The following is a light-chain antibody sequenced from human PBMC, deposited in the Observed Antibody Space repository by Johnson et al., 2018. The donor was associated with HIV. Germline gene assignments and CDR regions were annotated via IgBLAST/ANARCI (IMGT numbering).Light chain of an antibody. CDR1: SSNIGNNY. Sequence: HSVLTQPPSVSAAPGQKVTISCSGSSSNIGNNYVSWYQQLPGTAPKLLIYDNNKRPSGIPDRFSGSKSGTSATLGITGLQTGDEADYYCGTWGSSLSAGLYGLGSRTYVTVL. V-gene: IGLV1-51*01. CDR3: GTWGSSLSAGLYG. CDR2: DNN. J-gene: IGLJ1*01.